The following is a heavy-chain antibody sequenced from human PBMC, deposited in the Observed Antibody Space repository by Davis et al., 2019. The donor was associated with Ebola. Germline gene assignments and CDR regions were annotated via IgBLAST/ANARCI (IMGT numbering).Heavy chain of an antibody. Sequence: ASVKVSCKTSGYTFTSYDINWLRQAPGQGLEWMGWISVYNGNTNYAQKVQGRVTMTADPSASTASMELKDLTSDDTAVYYCARLHRAEPHFDYWGQGTLVTVSS. CDR1: GYTFTSYD. J-gene: IGHJ4*02. CDR3: ARLHRAEPHFDY. V-gene: IGHV1-18*01. D-gene: IGHD1-26*01. CDR2: ISVYNGNT.